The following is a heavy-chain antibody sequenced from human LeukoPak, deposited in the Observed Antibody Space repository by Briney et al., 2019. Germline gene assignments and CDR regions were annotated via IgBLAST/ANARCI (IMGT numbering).Heavy chain of an antibody. J-gene: IGHJ6*02. V-gene: IGHV3-74*01. Sequence: GGSLRLSCAASSFTFGTHWTHSVRQAPGKGLVWVSYIYGDARSTGYADSVKGRFTISRDNAKNTLSLQMNSLRAEDTAVYYCAKDTCSGGSCYYYYGMDVWGQGTTVTVSS. CDR3: AKDTCSGGSCYYYYGMDV. D-gene: IGHD2-15*01. CDR2: IYGDARST. CDR1: SFTFGTHW.